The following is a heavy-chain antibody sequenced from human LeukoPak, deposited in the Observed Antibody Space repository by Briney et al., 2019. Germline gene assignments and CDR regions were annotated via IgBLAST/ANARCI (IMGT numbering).Heavy chain of an antibody. D-gene: IGHD6-19*01. J-gene: IGHJ3*02. Sequence: ASVKVSCKASGYTFTSYGISRVRQAPGQGPEWMGWISAYSTYNGNTNYAQKFQGRVTMTTDTSMSTAYMELRSLRSDDTAVYYCARNVYSSGPDDAFDIWGQGTMVTVSS. CDR1: GYTFTSYG. V-gene: IGHV1-18*01. CDR2: ISAYSTYNGNT. CDR3: ARNVYSSGPDDAFDI.